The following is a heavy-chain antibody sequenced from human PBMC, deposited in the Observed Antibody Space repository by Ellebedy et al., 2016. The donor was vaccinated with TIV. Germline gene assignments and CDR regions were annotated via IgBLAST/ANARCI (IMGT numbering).Heavy chain of an antibody. Sequence: ASVKVSCXASGYTFTGYYMHWVRQAPGQGLEWMGWINPNSGGTNYAQKFQGRVTMTRDTSISTAYMELSRLRSDDTAVYYCARDPFGAFGWFNPWGQGTLVTVSS. J-gene: IGHJ5*02. CDR2: INPNSGGT. CDR1: GYTFTGYY. D-gene: IGHD3-16*01. CDR3: ARDPFGAFGWFNP. V-gene: IGHV1-2*02.